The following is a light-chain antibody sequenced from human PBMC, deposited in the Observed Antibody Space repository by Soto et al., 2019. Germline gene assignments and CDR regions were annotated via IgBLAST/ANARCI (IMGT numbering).Light chain of an antibody. J-gene: IGKJ4*01. CDR1: QSLLHSNGNNY. V-gene: IGKV2-28*01. CDR3: LQAGQMPLT. Sequence: DIVMTQSPLSLPVTPGEPAFISCKSSQSLLHSNGNNYLDWYLPKPGQSPQLLMYLGSIRASGVPDGFSGSGSGTDFTLKISRVEADAVAVYYCLQAGQMPLTFGGGTKVVLK. CDR2: LGS.